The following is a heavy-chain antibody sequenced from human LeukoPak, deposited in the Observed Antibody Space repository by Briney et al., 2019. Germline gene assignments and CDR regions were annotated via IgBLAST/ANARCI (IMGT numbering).Heavy chain of an antibody. J-gene: IGHJ4*02. D-gene: IGHD3-22*01. Sequence: SETLSLTCTVSGVSISSHYWSWLRQPPGKGLEWFGYIYYSGSTNYNPSLKSRVTISVDTSKNQFSLKLSSVTAADTAVYYCARAYYDSSGYIYYFDYWGQGTLVTVSS. CDR1: GVSISSHY. V-gene: IGHV4-59*11. CDR2: IYYSGST. CDR3: ARAYYDSSGYIYYFDY.